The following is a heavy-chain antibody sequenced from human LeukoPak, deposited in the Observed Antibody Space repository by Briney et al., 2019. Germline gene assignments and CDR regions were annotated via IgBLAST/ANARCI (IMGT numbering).Heavy chain of an antibody. CDR1: GGSVSSGTYY. CDR3: TRLRWSPADAFEI. CDR2: IYSSGNT. Sequence: PSETLSLTCTVSGGSVSSGTYYWGWIRQPPGKGLEWIGNIYSSGNTYYNPSLKSRVTLSVDTSRNQFSLKLNSVTAADTAVYYCTRLRWSPADAFEIWGRGTLVIVSS. D-gene: IGHD3-3*01. J-gene: IGHJ3*02. V-gene: IGHV4-39*01.